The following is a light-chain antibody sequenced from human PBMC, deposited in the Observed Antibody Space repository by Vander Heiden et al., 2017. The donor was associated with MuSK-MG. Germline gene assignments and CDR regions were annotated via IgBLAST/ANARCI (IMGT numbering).Light chain of an antibody. CDR3: QQDYGSFT. V-gene: IGKV3-20*01. CDR2: GSS. Sequence: EIVLTQSPGTLSLSPGERATLSCRASQSVSINYIAWYQQKPGQAPRLLIYGSSSRANGIPDRFSGSGSGTDFTLTSSRLEHEDFAVYYGQQDYGSFTFGHGTKVDMK. J-gene: IGKJ3*01. CDR1: QSVSINY.